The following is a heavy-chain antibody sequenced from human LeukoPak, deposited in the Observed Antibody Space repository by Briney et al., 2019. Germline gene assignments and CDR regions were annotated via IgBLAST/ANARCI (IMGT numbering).Heavy chain of an antibody. J-gene: IGHJ4*02. D-gene: IGHD6-19*01. V-gene: IGHV3-30*18. CDR3: AKDRQSPVAGLFDY. Sequence: GGSLRLSCTASGFTFSSYGIHWVRQAPGKGLEWVAVISYDGSNKYYADSMKGRFTISRDNSKNTLYLQMNSLRAEDTAVYYCAKDRQSPVAGLFDYWGQGTLVTVSS. CDR1: GFTFSSYG. CDR2: ISYDGSNK.